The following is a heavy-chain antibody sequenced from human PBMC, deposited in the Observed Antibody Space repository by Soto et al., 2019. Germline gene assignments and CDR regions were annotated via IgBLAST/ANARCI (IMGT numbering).Heavy chain of an antibody. CDR3: ARAPRRDGYNFVY. D-gene: IGHD5-12*01. CDR2: ISYDGSNK. J-gene: IGHJ4*02. Sequence: GGSLRLSCAASGFTFSSYAMHWVRQAPGKGLEWVAVISYDGSNKYYADSVKGRFTIPRDNSKNTLYLQMNSLRAEDTAVYYCARAPRRDGYNFVYWGQGTLVTVSS. V-gene: IGHV3-30-3*01. CDR1: GFTFSSYA.